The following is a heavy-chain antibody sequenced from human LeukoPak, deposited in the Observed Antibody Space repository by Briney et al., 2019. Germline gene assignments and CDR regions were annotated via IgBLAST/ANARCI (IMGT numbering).Heavy chain of an antibody. J-gene: IGHJ4*02. D-gene: IGHD6-13*01. CDR1: GGSISSGGYY. CDR3: ARVAPAAGTIPWGFDY. V-gene: IGHV4-31*03. Sequence: SETLSLTCTVSGGSISSGGYYWSWIRQHPGKGLEWIGHIYYSGSTYYNPSLKSRVTISVDTSKNQFSLKLSSVTAADTAVYYCARVAPAAGTIPWGFDYWGQGTLVTVSS. CDR2: IYYSGST.